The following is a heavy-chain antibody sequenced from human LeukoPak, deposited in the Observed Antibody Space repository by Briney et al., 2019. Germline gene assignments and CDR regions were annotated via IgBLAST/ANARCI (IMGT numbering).Heavy chain of an antibody. CDR3: AKGESFAFAT. D-gene: IGHD2-21*01. CDR1: GFTFSRYD. Sequence: PGGSLRLSCTTSGFTFSRYDMQWVRQAPGKGLEWVSGISRSGPTYYRDSVRGRFTISRDNSKNTLYLQMNSLRAEDTAVYYCAKGESFAFATWGQRTMVTVSS. V-gene: IGHV3-23*01. CDR2: ISRSGPT. J-gene: IGHJ3*02.